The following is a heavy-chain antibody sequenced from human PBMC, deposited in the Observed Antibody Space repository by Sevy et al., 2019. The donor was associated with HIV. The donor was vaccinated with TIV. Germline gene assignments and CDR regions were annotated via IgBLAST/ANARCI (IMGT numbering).Heavy chain of an antibody. J-gene: IGHJ3*02. Sequence: GGSLRLSCAASGFTFSSYWMHWVRQAPGKGLVWVSRINSDGSSTSYADSVKGRFTISRDNAKNTLYLQMNSLRAEDTAGYYCARDRYNWNQNDAFDIWGQGTMVTVSS. CDR3: ARDRYNWNQNDAFDI. V-gene: IGHV3-74*01. D-gene: IGHD1-20*01. CDR2: INSDGSST. CDR1: GFTFSSYW.